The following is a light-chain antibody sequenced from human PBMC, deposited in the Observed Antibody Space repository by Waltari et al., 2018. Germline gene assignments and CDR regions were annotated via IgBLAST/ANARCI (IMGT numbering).Light chain of an antibody. CDR2: VNSDGSH. V-gene: IGLV4-69*01. Sequence: QLVLTQSPSASASLGASVKLTCTLSSGHINNVIAWLQQRPEKGPRYLLKVNSDGSHNKGDAIPDLFSGSSSGAERYLTISSLQSEDEADYFCQTGGHGTWVFGGGTKLTVL. CDR1: SGHINNV. CDR3: QTGGHGTWV. J-gene: IGLJ3*02.